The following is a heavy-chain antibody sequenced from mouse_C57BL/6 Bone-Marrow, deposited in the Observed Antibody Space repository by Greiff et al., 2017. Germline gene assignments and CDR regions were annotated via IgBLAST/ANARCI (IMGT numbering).Heavy chain of an antibody. D-gene: IGHD1-1*01. CDR1: GFTFSSYG. CDR2: ISSGGSYT. J-gene: IGHJ2*01. Sequence: EVQRVESGGDLVKPGGSLKLSCAASGFTFSSYGMSWVRQTPDKRLEWVATISSGGSYTYYPDSVKGRFTISRDNAKNTLYLQMSSLKSEDTAMYYCARRGITPYFDYWGQGTTLTVSS. CDR3: ARRGITPYFDY. V-gene: IGHV5-6*01.